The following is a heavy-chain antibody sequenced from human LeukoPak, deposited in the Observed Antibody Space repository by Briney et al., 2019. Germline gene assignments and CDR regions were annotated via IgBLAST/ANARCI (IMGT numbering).Heavy chain of an antibody. J-gene: IGHJ4*02. CDR2: IHNNGAN. CDR3: ARGCWSLDY. CDR1: GDSISSHY. V-gene: IGHV4-59*11. Sequence: SQTLSLTCTVSGDSISSHYWSWIRQTPGKRLEWVAYIHNNGANNYNPSLKIRNTTSLDTPKNQFSLKLNAVTAADTAVYYCARGCWSLDYWGEGTVVTVPS. D-gene: IGHD4/OR15-4a*01.